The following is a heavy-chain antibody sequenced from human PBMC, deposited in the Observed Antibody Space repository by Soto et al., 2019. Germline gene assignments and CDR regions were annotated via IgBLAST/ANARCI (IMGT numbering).Heavy chain of an antibody. D-gene: IGHD2-15*01. CDR2: INPNSGGT. Sequence: GASVKVSCKASGYTFTTYGISWLRQAPGQGLEWMGWINPNSGGTNYAQKFQGWVTMTRDTSISTAYMELSRLRSDDTAVYYCARVEGWARPYDAFDIWGQGTMVTVSS. CDR3: ARVEGWARPYDAFDI. V-gene: IGHV1-2*04. J-gene: IGHJ3*02. CDR1: GYTFTTYG.